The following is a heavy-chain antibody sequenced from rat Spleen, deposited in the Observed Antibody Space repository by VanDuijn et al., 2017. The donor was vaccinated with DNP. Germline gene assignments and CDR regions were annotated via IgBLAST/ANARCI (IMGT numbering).Heavy chain of an antibody. V-gene: IGHV2-1*01. J-gene: IGHJ2*01. Sequence: QVQLEESGPGLMQPSQTLSLTCTVSGFSLTTNAVHWVRQPPGKGLEWVGVIWSGGSTDYNSALKSRLSISRDTSKSQVFLKMNSLQTEDTAIYFCTRLAWDWGQGVMVAVSS. CDR3: TRLAWD. D-gene: IGHD5-1*01. CDR2: IWSGGST. CDR1: GFSLTTNA.